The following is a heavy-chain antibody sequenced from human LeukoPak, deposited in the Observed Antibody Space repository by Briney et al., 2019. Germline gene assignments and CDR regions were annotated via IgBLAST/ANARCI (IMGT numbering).Heavy chain of an antibody. CDR3: TTGNRYYDSSGYYPYYFDY. CDR1: GFTVSSNY. V-gene: IGHV3-15*01. Sequence: GGSLRLSCAASGFTVSSNYMSWVRQAPGKGLEWVGRLKSKADDGATDYAAPVKGRFTISRDDSKNTLYLQMNSLKTEDTAVYYCTTGNRYYDSSGYYPYYFDYWGQGTLVTVSS. D-gene: IGHD3-22*01. J-gene: IGHJ4*02. CDR2: LKSKADDGAT.